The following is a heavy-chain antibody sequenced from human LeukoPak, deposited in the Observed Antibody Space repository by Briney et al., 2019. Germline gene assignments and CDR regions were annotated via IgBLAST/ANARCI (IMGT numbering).Heavy chain of an antibody. J-gene: IGHJ6*02. CDR1: GFTVSSNY. Sequence: PGVSLRLSCAASGFTVSSNYMRCVRHAPRKGRVGGTDIYSGGRTYYPDSVKGRFTISRDNSKNTLYLQMNSLRAKDTAVYYCAKVRFVAYGMDVWGQGTTVTVSS. CDR2: IYSGGRT. V-gene: IGHV3-53*01. D-gene: IGHD3-3*01. CDR3: AKVRFVAYGMDV.